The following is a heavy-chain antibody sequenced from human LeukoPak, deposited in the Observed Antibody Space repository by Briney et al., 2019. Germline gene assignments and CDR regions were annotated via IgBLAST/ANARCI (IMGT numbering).Heavy chain of an antibody. Sequence: GESLKISCKASGYSFANYWIAWVRQVPGKGLECMGIIYPGDSDTRYSPSFQGQVTISADKSISTAYLQWSSLKASDTAMYYCARHYYDIAWFDPWGQGTLVTVSS. D-gene: IGHD3-22*01. CDR2: IYPGDSDT. CDR1: GYSFANYW. V-gene: IGHV5-51*01. CDR3: ARHYYDIAWFDP. J-gene: IGHJ5*02.